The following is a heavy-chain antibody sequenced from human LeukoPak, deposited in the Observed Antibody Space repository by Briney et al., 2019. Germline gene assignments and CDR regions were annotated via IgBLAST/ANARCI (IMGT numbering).Heavy chain of an antibody. CDR1: GGSFSGYY. D-gene: IGHD6-6*01. J-gene: IGHJ4*02. CDR3: ARALSTRPGGFDY. CDR2: INHSGST. V-gene: IGHV4-34*01. Sequence: SETLSLTCAVYGGSFSGYYWSWIRQPPGKGLEWIGEINHSGSTNYNPSLKSRVTVSLDTSKNQFSLKLSSVTAADTAVYYCARALSTRPGGFDYWGQGTLVTVSS.